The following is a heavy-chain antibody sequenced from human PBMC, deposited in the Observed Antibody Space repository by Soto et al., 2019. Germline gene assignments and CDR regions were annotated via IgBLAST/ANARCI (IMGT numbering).Heavy chain of an antibody. CDR2: IYYSGGT. CDR1: GGSIRSYD. CDR3: ARVTKDPAAFDI. V-gene: IGHV4-59*01. J-gene: IGHJ3*02. D-gene: IGHD2-2*01. Sequence: HSGTLALTCTVSGGSIRSYDWGWIRQPPGKGLEWIGYIYYSGGTNYNPSLKSRVTISVDTSKNQFSLKLSSVTAADTAVYYCARVTKDPAAFDIWGQGTMVT.